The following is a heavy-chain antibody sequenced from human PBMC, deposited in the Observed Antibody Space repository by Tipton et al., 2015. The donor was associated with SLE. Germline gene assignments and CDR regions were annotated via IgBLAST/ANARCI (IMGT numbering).Heavy chain of an antibody. CDR2: INHSGST. CDR1: GDSISSYY. CDR3: ARVHYYDSSGYCDAFDI. V-gene: IGHV4-59*08. J-gene: IGHJ3*02. D-gene: IGHD3-22*01. Sequence: TLSLTCTVSGDSISSYYWSWIRQPPGKGLEWIGEINHSGSTNYNPSLKSRVTISVDTSKNQFSLKLSSVTAADTAVYYCARVHYYDSSGYCDAFDIWGQGTMVTVSS.